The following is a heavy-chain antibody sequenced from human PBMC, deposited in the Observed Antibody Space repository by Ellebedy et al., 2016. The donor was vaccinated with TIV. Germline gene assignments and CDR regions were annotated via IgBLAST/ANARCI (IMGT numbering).Heavy chain of an antibody. D-gene: IGHD1-14*01. Sequence: MPSETLSLTCTVSGASMNDVYWSWIRQPPGKGLEWLAYIHPSGSTGSNPSLKSRLTISVDPSNNQLSLNLASVSAADTAVYYCARVLREPLTRIIGPLDSWGQGTLVTVSS. CDR3: ARVLREPLTRIIGPLDS. J-gene: IGHJ4*02. CDR2: IHPSGST. CDR1: GASMNDVY. V-gene: IGHV4-59*01.